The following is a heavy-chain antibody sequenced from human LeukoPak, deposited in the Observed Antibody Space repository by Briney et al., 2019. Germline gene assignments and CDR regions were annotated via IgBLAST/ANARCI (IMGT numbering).Heavy chain of an antibody. CDR2: TSSSSSTI. CDR3: ARARGTGWYFDL. V-gene: IGHV3-48*02. Sequence: PGGSLRLSCAASGFTFSSYSMDWVRQAPGKGLEWVSYTSSSSSTIKYADSVRGRFTISRDKAENSLYLQMNSLRDEDTAVYYCARARGTGWYFDLWGRGTLVTVSS. J-gene: IGHJ2*01. CDR1: GFTFSSYS. D-gene: IGHD2-15*01.